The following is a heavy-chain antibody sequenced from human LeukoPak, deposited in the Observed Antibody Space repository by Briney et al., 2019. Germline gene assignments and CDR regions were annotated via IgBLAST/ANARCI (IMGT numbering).Heavy chain of an antibody. CDR2: ISGSGDST. V-gene: IGHV3-23*01. J-gene: IGHJ4*02. D-gene: IGHD6-13*01. CDR1: GFTFRYYG. Sequence: GGSLRLSCAASGFTFRYYGMSWVRQAPGKGLEWVSSISGSGDSTYYADSVKGRFTISRDNSKNTVYGQMSRLRAEDTAVYYCARDKAGSSSLLDYWGQGTLVTVSS. CDR3: ARDKAGSSSLLDY.